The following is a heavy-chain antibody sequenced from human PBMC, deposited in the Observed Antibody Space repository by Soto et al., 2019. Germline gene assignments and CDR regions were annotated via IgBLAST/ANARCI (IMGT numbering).Heavy chain of an antibody. CDR3: ARGRVTMVRGGPSWWFDP. CDR1: GGSISSGDYY. Sequence: PSETLSLTCTVSGGSISSGDYYWSWIRQPPGKGLEWIGYIYYSGSTYYNPSLKSRVTISVDTSKNQFSLKLSSVTAADTAVYYCARGRVTMVRGGPSWWFDPWGQGTMYTVSS. V-gene: IGHV4-30-4*01. CDR2: IYYSGST. J-gene: IGHJ5*02. D-gene: IGHD3-10*01.